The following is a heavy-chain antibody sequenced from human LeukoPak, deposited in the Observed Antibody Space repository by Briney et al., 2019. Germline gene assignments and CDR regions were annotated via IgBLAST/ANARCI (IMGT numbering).Heavy chain of an antibody. CDR3: ARDPGSYYDSSGTEY. CDR2: INPNSGGT. CDR1: GYTFTGYY. V-gene: IGHV1-2*02. J-gene: IGHJ4*02. Sequence: ASVKVSCKASGYTFTGYYMHWVRQPPGQGLEWMGWINPNSGGTNYAQKFQGRVTMTRDTSISTAYMELSRLRSDDTAAYYCARDPGSYYDSSGTEYWGQGTLVTVSS. D-gene: IGHD3-22*01.